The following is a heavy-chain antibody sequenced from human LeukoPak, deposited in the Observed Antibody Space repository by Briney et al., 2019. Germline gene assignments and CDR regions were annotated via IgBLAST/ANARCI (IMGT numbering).Heavy chain of an antibody. CDR2: INYSGST. Sequence: SETLSLTCAVDGGSFSDYYWSWIRQPPGKGLEWIGKINYSGSTSYNPSLKSRVSISVDTSKNQFSLKLGSVTAADTAVYYCARGGYAFWSGYYRTYYYYYMDVWGKGTTVTVSS. CDR3: ARGGYAFWSGYYRTYYYYYMDV. J-gene: IGHJ6*03. CDR1: GGSFSDYY. D-gene: IGHD3/OR15-3a*01. V-gene: IGHV4-34*01.